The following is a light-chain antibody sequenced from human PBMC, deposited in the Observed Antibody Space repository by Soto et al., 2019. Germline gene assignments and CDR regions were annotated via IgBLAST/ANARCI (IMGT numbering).Light chain of an antibody. CDR3: QSSDSSLNV. Sequence: QSVLTQPPSVSGAPGQRVTISCTGSSSNIGAGYDVHWYQQLPGTAPKLLIYGNSNRPSGVPDRFSGSKSGTSDSLAITGLQAEDEADYYCQSSDSSLNVFGTGTKGTVL. V-gene: IGLV1-40*01. CDR1: SSNIGAGYD. CDR2: GNS. J-gene: IGLJ1*01.